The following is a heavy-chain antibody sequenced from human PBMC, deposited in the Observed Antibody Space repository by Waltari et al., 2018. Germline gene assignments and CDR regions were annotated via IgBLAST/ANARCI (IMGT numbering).Heavy chain of an antibody. J-gene: IGHJ6*03. V-gene: IGHV4-34*01. CDR2: INHSGST. CDR3: ARWPYCSGGSCYSYYYYYMDV. CDR1: GGSFSGYY. D-gene: IGHD2-15*01. Sequence: QVQLQQWGAGLLKPSETLSLTCAVYGGSFSGYYWSWIRQPPGKGLEWIGEINHSGSTNYNPSLKSRVTISVDTSKNQFSLKLSSVTAADTAVYYCARWPYCSGGSCYSYYYYYMDVWGKGTTVTVSS.